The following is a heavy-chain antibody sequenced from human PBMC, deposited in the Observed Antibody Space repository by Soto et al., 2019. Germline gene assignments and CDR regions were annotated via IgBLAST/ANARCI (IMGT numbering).Heavy chain of an antibody. Sequence: QVQLVQSGAEVKKPGSSVKVSCKASGGTFSNYAISWVRQAPGQGLEWMGGIIPIFGTANYAQKFQGRVTITADEPTSTAYMELSSLRSEDTAVYYCARHVPAAGYYYGMDVWGQGTTVTVSS. CDR2: IIPIFGTA. V-gene: IGHV1-69*12. D-gene: IGHD2-2*01. J-gene: IGHJ6*02. CDR3: ARHVPAAGYYYGMDV. CDR1: GGTFSNYA.